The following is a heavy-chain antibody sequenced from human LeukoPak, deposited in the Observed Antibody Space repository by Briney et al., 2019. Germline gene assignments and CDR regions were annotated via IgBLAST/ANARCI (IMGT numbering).Heavy chain of an antibody. CDR3: ARGSSDTSAFSPFDY. Sequence: PSETLSLTCTVFGHSLSTGHYWGWIRQTPGKGLEWIGSRYSSGSTYYNPSLKNVISISIDTAKNQVSLQLTSVSAADTAMYYCARGSSDTSAFSPFDYWGQGILVTVSS. J-gene: IGHJ4*02. CDR1: GHSLSTGHY. V-gene: IGHV4-38-2*02. CDR2: RYSSGST. D-gene: IGHD3-22*01.